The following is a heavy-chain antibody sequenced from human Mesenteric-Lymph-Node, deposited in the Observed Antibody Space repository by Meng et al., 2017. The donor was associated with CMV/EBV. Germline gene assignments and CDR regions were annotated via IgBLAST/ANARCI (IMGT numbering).Heavy chain of an antibody. D-gene: IGHD2-2*01. V-gene: IGHV3-21*01. CDR3: ARDYDCSSTSCYAY. Sequence: GGSLRLSCAASGFPLSSFSMHWVRQAPGKGLEWVAFIIDSSDFIYYADSVKGRFTISRDNSKNTLYLQMNSLRAEDTAVYYCARDYDCSSTSCYAYWGQGTLVTVSS. CDR1: GFPLSSFS. CDR2: IIDSSDFI. J-gene: IGHJ4*02.